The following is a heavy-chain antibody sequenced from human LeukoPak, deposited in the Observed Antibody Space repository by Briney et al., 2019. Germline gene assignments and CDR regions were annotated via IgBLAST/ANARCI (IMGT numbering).Heavy chain of an antibody. D-gene: IGHD3-10*01. V-gene: IGHV4-38-2*02. Sequence: TSETLSLTCTVSGYSISSGYYWGWIRQPPGKGLEWIGSIYHSGSTYYNPSLKSRVTISVDTSKNQFSLKLSSVTAADTAVYYCAREQITITMVRGVIDYWGQGTLVTVSS. CDR2: IYHSGST. CDR3: AREQITITMVRGVIDY. CDR1: GYSISSGYY. J-gene: IGHJ4*02.